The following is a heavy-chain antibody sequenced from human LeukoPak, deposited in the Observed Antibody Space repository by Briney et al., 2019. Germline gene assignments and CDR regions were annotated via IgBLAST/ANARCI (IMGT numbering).Heavy chain of an antibody. V-gene: IGHV4-38-2*02. CDR1: GYSISSGYY. CDR2: IYHSGST. Sequence: PSETLSLTCTVSGYSISSGYYWGWIRQPPGKGLEWIGSIYHSGSTYYNPSLKSRVTISVDTSKNQFSLKLSSVTAADTAVYYCARVGFRVRGVEYFDYWGQGTLVTVSS. D-gene: IGHD3-10*01. CDR3: ARVGFRVRGVEYFDY. J-gene: IGHJ4*02.